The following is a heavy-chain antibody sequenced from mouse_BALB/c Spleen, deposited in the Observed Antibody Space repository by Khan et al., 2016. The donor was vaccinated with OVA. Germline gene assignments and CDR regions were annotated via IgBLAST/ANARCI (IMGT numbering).Heavy chain of an antibody. V-gene: IGHV5-17*02. CDR3: ATSYFYGYYFAY. J-gene: IGHJ2*01. Sequence: EVELVESGGGLVQPGRSQKLSCAASGFTFNSYGMHWVRQAPEKGLEWVAYISGDSNTIYYADTVKGRFTISRDNPKNTLFLQMTSLMSEDTAMXYCATSYFYGYYFAYWGPGTTLTVS. CDR1: GFTFNSYG. CDR2: ISGDSNTI. D-gene: IGHD1-1*01.